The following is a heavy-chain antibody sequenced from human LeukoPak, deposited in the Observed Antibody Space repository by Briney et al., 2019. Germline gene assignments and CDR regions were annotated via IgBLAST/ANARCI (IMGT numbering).Heavy chain of an antibody. J-gene: IGHJ4*02. CDR3: VGWGISGITNH. V-gene: IGHV3-7*01. Sequence: PGGSLRLSCAASELISSTSWMSWVRPAPGKGLEWVAQTKQDGSEKYYVDSVKGRFTTSRDKNSLFLQMNSVRAEDTAVYYCVGWGISGITNHWGQGTLVTVSS. D-gene: IGHD1-7*01. CDR1: ELISSTSW. CDR2: TKQDGSEK.